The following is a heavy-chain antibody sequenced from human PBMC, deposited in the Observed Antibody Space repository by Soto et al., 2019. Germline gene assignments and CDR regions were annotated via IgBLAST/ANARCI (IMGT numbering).Heavy chain of an antibody. CDR2: ISNTGSTK. J-gene: IGHJ4*02. D-gene: IGHD4-17*01. CDR3: ARDYYGDYILDY. CDR1: GFSFSDYY. V-gene: IGHV3-11*01. Sequence: QVQLVESGGGLVKPGGSLRRSCVVSGFSFSDYYMSWIRQAPGKGLEWISYISNTGSTKYYADSVKGRFTISRDNAKNSLYLQMNSLRGEDTAVYYCARDYYGDYILDYWGPGTLVTVSS.